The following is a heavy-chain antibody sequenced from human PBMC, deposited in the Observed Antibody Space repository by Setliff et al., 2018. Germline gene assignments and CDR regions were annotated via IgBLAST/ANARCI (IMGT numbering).Heavy chain of an antibody. Sequence: ASVKVSCKASGGTFSSYAISWVRQAPGQGLEWMGGIIPNSGNTGYAQKFQGRVTMTRNTSISTAYMELSSLRSEDTAVYYCARGLNYGPATQAWGQGTLVTVSS. CDR2: IIPNSGNT. J-gene: IGHJ5*02. CDR1: GGTFSSYA. D-gene: IGHD3-10*01. V-gene: IGHV1-8*02. CDR3: ARGLNYGPATQA.